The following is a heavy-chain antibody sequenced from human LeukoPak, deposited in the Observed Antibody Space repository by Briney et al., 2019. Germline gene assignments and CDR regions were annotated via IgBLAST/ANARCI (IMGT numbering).Heavy chain of an antibody. CDR1: GGSFSGYY. CDR2: INHNGST. V-gene: IGHV4-34*01. D-gene: IGHD3-3*01. J-gene: IGHJ4*02. CDR3: ARGGGGSLRF. Sequence: PSETLSLTCAVYGGSFSGYYWSWIRQPPGKGLEWIGEINHNGSTNYNPSLKSRVTISVDTSKNQFSLKLSSVTAADTAVYYCARGGGGSLRFWGQGTLVTVSS.